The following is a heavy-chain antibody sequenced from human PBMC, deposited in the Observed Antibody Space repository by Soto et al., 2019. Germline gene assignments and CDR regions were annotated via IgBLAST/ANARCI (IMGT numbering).Heavy chain of an antibody. J-gene: IGHJ5*02. CDR3: ARGVYNWNDGGRGNWFDP. CDR2: IIPIFGTA. D-gene: IGHD1-1*01. CDR1: GGTFSSYA. V-gene: IGHV1-69*12. Sequence: QVQLVQSGAEVKKPGSSVKVSCKASGGTFSSYAISWVRQAPGQGLEWMGGIIPIFGTANYAQKFQGRVTITADESTRTAYMELSSLRSEDTAVYYCARGVYNWNDGGRGNWFDPWGQGTLVTVSS.